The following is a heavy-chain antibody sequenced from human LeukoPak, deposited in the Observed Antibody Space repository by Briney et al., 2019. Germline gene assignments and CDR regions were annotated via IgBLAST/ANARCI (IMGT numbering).Heavy chain of an antibody. J-gene: IGHJ4*02. D-gene: IGHD6-13*01. CDR2: VQYDGSDK. Sequence: GGSLRLSCRASAFSISRYGMQWVRQAPGKGLEWVAFVQYDGSDKYYADSVKGRFTISRDNSKNMVFLQMDSLRAEDTAVYYCAKDENIRAGGGPGYWGQGTLVTVSS. CDR3: AKDENIRAGGGPGY. V-gene: IGHV3-30*02. CDR1: AFSISRYG.